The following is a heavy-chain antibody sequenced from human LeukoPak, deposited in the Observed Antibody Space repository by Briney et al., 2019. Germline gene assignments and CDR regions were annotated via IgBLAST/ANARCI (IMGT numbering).Heavy chain of an antibody. V-gene: IGHV3-21*01. CDR3: ARDSVVQSPRSLDAFDI. J-gene: IGHJ3*02. CDR1: GFTFSSYS. CDR2: ISSSSSYI. Sequence: PGGSLRLSCAASGFTFSSYSMNWVHQAPGKGLEWVSSISSSSSYIYYADSVKGRFTISRDNAKNSLYLQMNSLRAEDTAVYYCARDSVVQSPRSLDAFDIWGQGTMVTVSS. D-gene: IGHD2-15*01.